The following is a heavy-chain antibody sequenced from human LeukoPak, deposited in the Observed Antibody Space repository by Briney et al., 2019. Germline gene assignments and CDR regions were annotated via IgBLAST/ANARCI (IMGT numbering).Heavy chain of an antibody. Sequence: PGRSLRLSCAASGFTFSSYGMHWVRQAPGKGLEWVAVIWYDGSNKYYADSVKGRFTISRDNSKNTLYLQMNSLRAEDTAVYYCASNSGWTLFDYWGQGTLVTVSS. J-gene: IGHJ4*02. CDR1: GFTFSSYG. CDR3: ASNSGWTLFDY. D-gene: IGHD6-19*01. V-gene: IGHV3-33*01. CDR2: IWYDGSNK.